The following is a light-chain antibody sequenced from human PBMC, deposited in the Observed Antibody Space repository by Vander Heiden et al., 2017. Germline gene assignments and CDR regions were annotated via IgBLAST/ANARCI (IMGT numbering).Light chain of an antibody. Sequence: DIVMTQSPDSLAVSLGERATINCKSSQSVFYSSYNRNYLAWYQQKPGQPPKLLIYWASTRASGVPDRLSGSGSGTDFTLTIAILHAEDVAVYYCQQDDATPQTFGQGTKMAIK. V-gene: IGKV4-1*01. J-gene: IGKJ2*01. CDR1: QSVFYSSYNRNY. CDR2: WAS. CDR3: QQDDATPQT.